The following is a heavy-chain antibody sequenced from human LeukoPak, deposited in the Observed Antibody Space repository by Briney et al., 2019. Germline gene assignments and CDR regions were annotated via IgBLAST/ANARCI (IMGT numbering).Heavy chain of an antibody. V-gene: IGHV3-21*01. CDR3: ARVVGVGYYYYYYMDV. J-gene: IGHJ6*03. D-gene: IGHD2-15*01. CDR2: ISSSSSYI. CDR1: GFTFSSYS. Sequence: GGSLRLSCAASGFTFSSYSMNWVRQAPGKGLEWVSSISSSSSYIYYADSMKGRFTISRDNAKNSLYLQMNSLRAEDTAVYYCARVVGVGYYYYYYMDVWGKGTTVTVSS.